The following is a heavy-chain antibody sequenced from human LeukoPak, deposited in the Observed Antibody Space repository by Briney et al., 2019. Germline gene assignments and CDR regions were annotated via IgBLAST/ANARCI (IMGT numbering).Heavy chain of an antibody. CDR1: GGSINSYF. D-gene: IGHD1-26*01. Sequence: SETLSLTCTVSGGSINSYFWTWIRQPAGKGLEWIGRIYTGGSTNYNPSLKSRVTMSVDTSKNQFSLKLNSVTAADTAVYYCARQEGGIVGPYWGQGTLVTVSS. CDR2: IYTGGST. J-gene: IGHJ4*02. V-gene: IGHV4-4*07. CDR3: ARQEGGIVGPY.